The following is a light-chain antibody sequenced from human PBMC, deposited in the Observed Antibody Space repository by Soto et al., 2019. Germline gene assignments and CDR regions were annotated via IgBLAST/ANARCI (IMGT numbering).Light chain of an antibody. CDR3: QQYGASVFT. CDR1: QSLTSNY. Sequence: EIVLTQSPGTLSLSPGERATLSCRASQSLTSNYLAWYQQKPGQAPRLLISGTSNRATGIPDRFSGSGSGTDFTLTINRLEPDDFAVYYCQQYGASVFTFGPGTKVDIK. V-gene: IGKV3-20*01. J-gene: IGKJ3*01. CDR2: GTS.